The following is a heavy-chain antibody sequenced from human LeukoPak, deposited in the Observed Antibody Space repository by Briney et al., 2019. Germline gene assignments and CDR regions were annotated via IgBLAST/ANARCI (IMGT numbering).Heavy chain of an antibody. CDR2: ISGSGGST. J-gene: IGHJ5*02. CDR1: GFTFSSYA. Sequence: GGSLRDSCAASGFTFSSYAMSWVREAPGKGLEWVSAISGSGGSTYYADSVRGRFPISRDNSKNPLYLQMNSLRAEDTAVYYCAKHRIVVVPAAMGTWGQGTLVTVSS. V-gene: IGHV3-23*01. CDR3: AKHRIVVVPAAMGT. D-gene: IGHD2-2*01.